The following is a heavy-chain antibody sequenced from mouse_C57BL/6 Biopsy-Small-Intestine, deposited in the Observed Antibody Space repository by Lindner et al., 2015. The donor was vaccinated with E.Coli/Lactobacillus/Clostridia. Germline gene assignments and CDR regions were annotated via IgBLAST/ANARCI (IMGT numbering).Heavy chain of an antibody. D-gene: IGHD1-1*02. V-gene: IGHV5-17*01. CDR3: ARHLYGYAMDY. Sequence: VQLQESGGGLVKPGGSLKLSCAASGFTFSDYGMHWVRQAPEKGLEWVAYISSGSSTIYYADTVKGRFTISRDNAKNTLFLQMTSLRSEDTAMYCCARHLYGYAMDYWGQGTSVTVSS. J-gene: IGHJ4*01. CDR2: ISSGSSTI. CDR1: GFTFSDYG.